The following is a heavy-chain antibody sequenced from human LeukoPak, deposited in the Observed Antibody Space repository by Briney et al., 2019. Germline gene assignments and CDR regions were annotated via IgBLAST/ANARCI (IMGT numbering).Heavy chain of an antibody. J-gene: IGHJ4*02. CDR3: ARIMTTSGGVTGALDY. CDR1: GYSFTSYW. Sequence: GESLKISCKCSGYSFTSYWIGWVRQMPGKGLEWMGRIDPSDSYTNYRPSFQGHVTISADQSISTAYLQWSSLKASDTAIYYCARIMTTSGGVTGALDYWGQGTLVTVSS. D-gene: IGHD3-16*01. V-gene: IGHV5-10-1*01. CDR2: IDPSDSYT.